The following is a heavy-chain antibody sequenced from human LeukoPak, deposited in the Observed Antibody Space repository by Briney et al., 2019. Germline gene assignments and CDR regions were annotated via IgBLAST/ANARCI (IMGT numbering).Heavy chain of an antibody. CDR3: ARAMTRAVIVVVPAAVFDP. CDR2: INPNSGGT. CDR1: GYTFTGYY. Sequence: ASVKVSCKASGYTFTGYYMHWVRQAPGQGLEWMGWINPNSGGTNYAQKFQGRVTMTRDTSISTAYMELSRLRSDDTAVYYCARAMTRAVIVVVPAAVFDPWGQGTLVTVSS. D-gene: IGHD2-2*01. V-gene: IGHV1-2*02. J-gene: IGHJ5*02.